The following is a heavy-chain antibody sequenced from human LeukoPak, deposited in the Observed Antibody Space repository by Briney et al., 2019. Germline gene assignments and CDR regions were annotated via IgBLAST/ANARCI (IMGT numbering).Heavy chain of an antibody. CDR3: TKDAGYASDF. CDR2: IYSDSSRT. J-gene: IGHJ4*02. V-gene: IGHV3-74*01. CDR1: GFSFSTTW. D-gene: IGHD2-15*01. Sequence: GGSLRLSCAASGFSFSTTWMHWVRQAPGKGLEWVALIYSDSSRTTYADSVKGRFTISRDNVKNTVYLQMSSLRVEDTAVYFCTKDAGYASDFWGQGILVPVSS.